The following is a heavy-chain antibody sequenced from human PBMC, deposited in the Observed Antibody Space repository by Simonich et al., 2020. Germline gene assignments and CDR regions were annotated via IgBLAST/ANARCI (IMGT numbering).Heavy chain of an antibody. J-gene: IGHJ3*02. CDR3: ARSTTGTTAFDI. CDR1: GYTFTSYG. D-gene: IGHD1-1*01. V-gene: IGHV1-18*01. CDR2: ISAKNGNQ. Sequence: QVQLVQSGAEVKKPGASVKVSCKASGYTFTSYGISWVRQAPGQGLEWMGCISAKNGNQNYAKKLQGRVTMTTDTSTSTAYMELRSLRSDDTAVYYCARSTTGTTAFDIWGQGTMVTVSS.